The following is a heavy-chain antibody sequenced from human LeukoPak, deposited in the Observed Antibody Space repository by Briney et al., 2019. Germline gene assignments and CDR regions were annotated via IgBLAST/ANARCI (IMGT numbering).Heavy chain of an antibody. J-gene: IGHJ4*02. Sequence: GGSLRLSCAASGFTFIDYDMHWVHHVIGKGLEWVSAIGIRGDTRYSGSVKGRFTISRENAESSLYLQMNSLRAEDTAVYYCARGGIQVSGIDEFDYWGQGTLVTVSS. V-gene: IGHV3-13*01. CDR1: GFTFIDYD. D-gene: IGHD6-19*01. CDR3: ARGGIQVSGIDEFDY. CDR2: IGIRGDT.